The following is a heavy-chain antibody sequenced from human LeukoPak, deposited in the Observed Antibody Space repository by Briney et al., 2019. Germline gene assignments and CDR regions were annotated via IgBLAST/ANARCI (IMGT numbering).Heavy chain of an antibody. J-gene: IGHJ4*02. CDR3: VRQGYTSGAYYFDY. Sequence: SDTLSLTCIVSGGSLTGCDCSWIRQPPGKGLEWIGYIFYTGSSKYNPSLKSRVTMSVDKSKNQFSLNLNSFTAADTAVYYCVRQGYTSGAYYFDYWGQGTLVTVSS. V-gene: IGHV4-59*08. CDR2: IFYTGSS. D-gene: IGHD6-19*01. CDR1: GGSLTGCD.